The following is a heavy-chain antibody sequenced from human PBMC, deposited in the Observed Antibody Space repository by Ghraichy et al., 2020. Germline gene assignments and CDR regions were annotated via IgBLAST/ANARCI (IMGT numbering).Heavy chain of an antibody. CDR2: IYHSGST. V-gene: IGHV4-30-2*01. CDR1: GGSISSGGYS. CDR3: ARGDYDSSTNWFDP. D-gene: IGHD3-22*01. Sequence: SQTLSLTCAVSGGSISSGGYSWSWIRQPPGKGLEWIGYIYHSGSTYYNPSLKSRVTISVDRSKNQFSLKLSSVTAADTAVYYCARGDYDSSTNWFDPWGQGTLVTVSS. J-gene: IGHJ5*02.